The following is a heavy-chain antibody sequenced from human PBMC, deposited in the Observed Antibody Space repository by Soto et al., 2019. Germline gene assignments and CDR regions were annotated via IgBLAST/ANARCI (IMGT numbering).Heavy chain of an antibody. Sequence: QVHLVQSGAEVRKPGASVKVSCKGSGYTFTTYGITWVRQAPGQGLEWMGWISAHNGNTNYAQKLQGRVTVTRDTSTSTAYMELRNLRSDDTAVYYCARGRYGEYWGQGALVTVSS. CDR2: ISAHNGNT. J-gene: IGHJ4*02. CDR3: ARGRYGEY. V-gene: IGHV1-18*01. D-gene: IGHD3-10*01. CDR1: GYTFTTYG.